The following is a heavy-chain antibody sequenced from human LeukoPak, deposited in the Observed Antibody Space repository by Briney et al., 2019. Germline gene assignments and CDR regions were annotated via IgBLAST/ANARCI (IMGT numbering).Heavy chain of an antibody. V-gene: IGHV3-23*01. CDR3: AKELGGYSHGDYYFDY. Sequence: PGGSLRLSCAASGFTFSSYAMSWVRQAPGKGLEWVSAISGSGGSTYYADSVKGRFTISRDNSKNTLYLQMNSLRAEDTAVYYCAKELGGYSHGDYYFDYWGQGTLVTVSS. CDR1: GFTFSSYA. D-gene: IGHD5-18*01. J-gene: IGHJ4*02. CDR2: ISGSGGST.